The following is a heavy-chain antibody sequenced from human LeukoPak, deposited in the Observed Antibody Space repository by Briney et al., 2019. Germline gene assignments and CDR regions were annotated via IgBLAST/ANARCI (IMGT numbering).Heavy chain of an antibody. CDR2: IYYSGST. V-gene: IGHV4-59*08. J-gene: IGHJ4*02. CDR3: ARHFYSSSSCLFYFDY. CDR1: GGSISGYY. Sequence: SETLSLTCTVSGGSISGYYWSWIRQSPGKGLEWIGYIYYSGSTNYNPSLKSRVAISGDTSTNQFSLKLSSVTAADTAVYYCARHFYSSSSCLFYFDYWGQGTLVTVSS. D-gene: IGHD6-19*01.